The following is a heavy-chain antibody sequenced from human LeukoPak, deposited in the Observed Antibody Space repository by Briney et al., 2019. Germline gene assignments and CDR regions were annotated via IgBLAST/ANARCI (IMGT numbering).Heavy chain of an antibody. V-gene: IGHV1-69*01. J-gene: IGHJ4*02. CDR2: IIPIFGTA. CDR3: ARGVVGATTGAYSFDY. Sequence: SVKVSCTASGGTFSSYAISWVRQAPGQGLEWMGGIIPIFGTANYAQKFQGRVTIIADESTSTAYMELSSLRSEDTAVYYCARGVVGATTGAYSFDYWGRGTLVTVSS. D-gene: IGHD1-26*01. CDR1: GGTFSSYA.